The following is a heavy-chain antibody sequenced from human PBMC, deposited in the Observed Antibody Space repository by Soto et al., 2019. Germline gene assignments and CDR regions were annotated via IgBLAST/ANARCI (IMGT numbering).Heavy chain of an antibody. J-gene: IGHJ4*02. CDR2: VSYDGTKK. V-gene: IGHV3-30-3*01. CDR1: GFIFTAYD. D-gene: IGHD6-19*01. Sequence: QVQLVESGGGVVQPGRSLRLSCAASGFIFTAYDMHWVRQAPGKGLEWVALVSYDGTKKYYADSVKGRFSISRDNSDNTVYLQMNGLRAEDTALYYCVRDSSSSSCLDNWGQGTLVTVSS. CDR3: VRDSSSSSCLDN.